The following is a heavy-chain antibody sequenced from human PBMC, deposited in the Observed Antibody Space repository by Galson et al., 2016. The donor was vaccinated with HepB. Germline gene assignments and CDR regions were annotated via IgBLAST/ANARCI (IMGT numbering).Heavy chain of an antibody. CDR3: ASEYESSVDD. J-gene: IGHJ4*02. D-gene: IGHD3-22*01. CDR2: IHPSGKT. Sequence: SETLSLTCTVSGGSVGSVSHHWGWIRQPPGKGLEWIGSIHPSGKTYYSPSLVRRVAISIDPSMNHFSLALSSVTAADTSVYYCASEYESSVDDWGQGTLVTVSS. CDR1: GGSVGSVSHH. V-gene: IGHV4-39*02.